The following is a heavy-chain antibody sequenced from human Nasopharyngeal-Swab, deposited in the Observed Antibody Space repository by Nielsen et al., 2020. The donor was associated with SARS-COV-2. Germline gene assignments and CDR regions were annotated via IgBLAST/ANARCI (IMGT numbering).Heavy chain of an antibody. CDR1: GYTFTSYA. Sequence: ASVKVSCKASGYTFTSYAMNWVRQAPGQGLEWMGWINTNTGNPTYAQGFTGRFVFSLDTSVSTAYLQISSLKAEDTAVYYCAGAPGIDTIFGVVIQYDWYFDLWGRGTLVTVSS. CDR3: AGAPGIDTIFGVVIQYDWYFDL. CDR2: INTNTGNP. J-gene: IGHJ2*01. D-gene: IGHD3-3*01. V-gene: IGHV7-4-1*02.